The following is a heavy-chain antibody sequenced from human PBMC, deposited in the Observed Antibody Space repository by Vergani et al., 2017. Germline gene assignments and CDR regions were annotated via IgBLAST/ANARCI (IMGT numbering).Heavy chain of an antibody. Sequence: EVQLLESGGGLVQPGGSLRLSCAASGFTFSSYWMSWVRQAPGKGLEWVANIKQDGSEKYYVDSVKGRFTISRDNSKNTLYLQMNSLRAEDTAVYYCARDWMVLGYFDWLGDWGQGTLVTVSS. CDR3: ARDWMVLGYFDWLGD. D-gene: IGHD3-9*01. CDR2: IKQDGSEK. V-gene: IGHV3-7*01. J-gene: IGHJ4*02. CDR1: GFTFSSYW.